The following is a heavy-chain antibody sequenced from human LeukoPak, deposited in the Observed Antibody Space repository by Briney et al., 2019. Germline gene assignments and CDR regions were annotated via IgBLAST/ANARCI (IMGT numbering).Heavy chain of an antibody. CDR3: ARVPGYSGYDYWYYFDY. CDR2: IIPIFGTA. J-gene: IGHJ4*02. CDR1: GGTFSSYA. Sequence: SVKVSCKASGGTFSSYAISWVRQAPGQGLEWMGGIIPIFGTANYAQKFQGRATITADESTSTAYMELSSLRSEDTAVYYCARVPGYSGYDYWYYFDYWGQGTLVTVSS. D-gene: IGHD5-12*01. V-gene: IGHV1-69*01.